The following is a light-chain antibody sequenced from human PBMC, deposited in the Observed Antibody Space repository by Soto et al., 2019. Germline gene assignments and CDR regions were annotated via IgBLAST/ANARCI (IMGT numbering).Light chain of an antibody. J-gene: IGKJ5*01. CDR2: AAS. CDR3: QHYNGYPQT. V-gene: IGKV1-16*01. Sequence: DIQTTQSPSSLSASVGDRVTITCRASQGIDTYLAWFQQKPGKAPKTLIYAASSLHSGVPSRFSGSGFGTDFTLTISSLQPEDFATYYCQHYNGYPQTFGQGTRLEIK. CDR1: QGIDTY.